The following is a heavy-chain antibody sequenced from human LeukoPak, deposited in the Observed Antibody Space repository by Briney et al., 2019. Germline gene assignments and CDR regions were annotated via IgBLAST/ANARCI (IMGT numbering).Heavy chain of an antibody. CDR2: ISGSGDST. CDR3: AREFDSSGYFDY. Sequence: GGSLRLSCAASGFTFRSYAMSWVRQAPRKGLEWVPAISGSGDSTYYPDSVKGRFTISRDNSKNTLYLQMNSLRAEDTAIYYCAREFDSSGYFDYWGQGALVTVSS. J-gene: IGHJ4*02. CDR1: GFTFRSYA. D-gene: IGHD3-22*01. V-gene: IGHV3-23*01.